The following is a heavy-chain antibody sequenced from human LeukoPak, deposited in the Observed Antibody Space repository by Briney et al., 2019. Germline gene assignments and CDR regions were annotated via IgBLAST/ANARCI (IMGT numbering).Heavy chain of an antibody. CDR1: GGSISSYY. V-gene: IGHV4-59*01. Sequence: SETLSLTCTVSGGSISSYYWSWIRQPPGKGLEWIGYIYYSGSTNYSPSLKSRVTISVDTSKNQFSLKLSSVTAADTAVYYCARGGRVADPLNWFDPWGQGTLVTVSS. CDR3: ARGGRVADPLNWFDP. D-gene: IGHD2-15*01. CDR2: IYYSGST. J-gene: IGHJ5*02.